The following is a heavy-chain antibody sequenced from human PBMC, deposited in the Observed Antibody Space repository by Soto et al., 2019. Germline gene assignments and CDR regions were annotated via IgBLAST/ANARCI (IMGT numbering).Heavy chain of an antibody. CDR3: ARDHHPVAGRTYGMDV. CDR2: IIPICGTA. D-gene: IGHD6-19*01. Sequence: QVQLVQSGAEVKKPGSSVKVSCKASGGTFSSYAISWVRQAPGQGLEWMGGIIPICGTANYAQKFQGRVTITADESTSTAYMELSSLRSEDTAVYYCARDHHPVAGRTYGMDVWGQGTTVTVSS. V-gene: IGHV1-69*01. CDR1: GGTFSSYA. J-gene: IGHJ6*02.